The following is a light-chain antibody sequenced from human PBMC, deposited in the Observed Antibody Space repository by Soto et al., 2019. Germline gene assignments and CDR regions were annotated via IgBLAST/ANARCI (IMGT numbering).Light chain of an antibody. V-gene: IGKV3-20*01. CDR3: HQDGYFPQN. J-gene: IGKJ4*01. Sequence: IGLKNPLSTVSSTTSNRATLSFRSSQSVRSDYFAWYQQKPGQPPRVILFGVSTRATAIPDRFSGSGSGTDFTLTISRLEPDDFGLYCCHQDGYFPQNFCGGGKVDVK. CDR2: GVS. CDR1: QSVRSDY.